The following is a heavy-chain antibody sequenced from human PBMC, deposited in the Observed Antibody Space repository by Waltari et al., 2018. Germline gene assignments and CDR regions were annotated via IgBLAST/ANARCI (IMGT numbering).Heavy chain of an antibody. CDR3: ARADTSTSYFYYYMDV. CDR2: IHYSGSS. D-gene: IGHD3-3*01. Sequence: QVQLQESGPGLVKPSETLSLTCTVSGGSTSTYYWSWVRQSPGKGLEWISYIHYSGSSAYNPSLRSRVAISLAPPNNQFSLRLRSVTAADAAIYYCARADTSTSYFYYYMDVWGKGTTVTVSS. V-gene: IGHV4-59*01. CDR1: GGSTSTYY. J-gene: IGHJ6*03.